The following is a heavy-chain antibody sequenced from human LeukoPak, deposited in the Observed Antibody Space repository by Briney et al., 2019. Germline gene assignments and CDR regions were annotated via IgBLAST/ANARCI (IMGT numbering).Heavy chain of an antibody. CDR1: GYTFTDYF. CDR2: INPISGAT. D-gene: IGHD1-1*01. CDR3: ARDPTTGTIRWAASDI. Sequence: GASVKVSCKASGYTFTDYFLHWVRQAPGQGLEWMGCINPISGATTSAQKFQGRVTVTRDTSITTAYMDLTSLTSDDTAMYYCARDPTTGTIRWAASDIWGQGTMVTVSS. V-gene: IGHV1-2*02. J-gene: IGHJ3*02.